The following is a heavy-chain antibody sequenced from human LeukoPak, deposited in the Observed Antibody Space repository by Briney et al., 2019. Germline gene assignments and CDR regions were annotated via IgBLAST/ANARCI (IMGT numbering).Heavy chain of an antibody. Sequence: PGGSLRLSCAASGFTFSSYAMHWVRQAPGKGLEWVAVISYDGSNKYYADSVKGRFTISRDNSKNTLYLQMNSLRAEDTAVYYCAKDYSDSSSWYVGANWFDPWGQGTLVTVSS. CDR2: ISYDGSNK. CDR3: AKDYSDSSSWYVGANWFDP. CDR1: GFTFSSYA. D-gene: IGHD6-13*01. V-gene: IGHV3-30*01. J-gene: IGHJ5*02.